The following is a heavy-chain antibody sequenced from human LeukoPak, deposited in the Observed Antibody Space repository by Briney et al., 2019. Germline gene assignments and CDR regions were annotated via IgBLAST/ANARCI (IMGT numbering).Heavy chain of an antibody. Sequence: SVKVSCKASGGTFSSYAISWVRQAPGQGLEWMGGIIPIFGTANYAQKLQGRVTITADESTSTAYMELSSLRSEDTAVYYCASLQVNCSSTSCHTFDYWGQGTLVTVSS. CDR3: ASLQVNCSSTSCHTFDY. J-gene: IGHJ4*02. CDR2: IIPIFGTA. CDR1: GGTFSSYA. V-gene: IGHV1-69*01. D-gene: IGHD2-2*01.